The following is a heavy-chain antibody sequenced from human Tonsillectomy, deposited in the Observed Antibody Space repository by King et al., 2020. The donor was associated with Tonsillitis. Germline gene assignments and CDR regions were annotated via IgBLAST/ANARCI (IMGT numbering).Heavy chain of an antibody. CDR2: IRGGDCPT. D-gene: IGHD3-10*01. Sequence: VQLVESGGGLVHPGGSLRLSFAASGFTFSNYPMSWVRQAPGKGVERVSGIRGGDCPTDYADSVKGRFTISSDNSKNPLYLQMNSLRAEDTAVYYCEKIRSTAWFGLELDYWGQGALVTVSS. V-gene: IGHV3-23*04. CDR3: EKIRSTAWFGLELDY. CDR1: GFTFSNYP. J-gene: IGHJ4*02.